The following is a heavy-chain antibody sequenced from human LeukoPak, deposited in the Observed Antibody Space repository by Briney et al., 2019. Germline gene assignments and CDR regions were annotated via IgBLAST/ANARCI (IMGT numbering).Heavy chain of an antibody. CDR1: GFTFSTYP. CDR2: ISSGGDST. Sequence: GGSLRLSCAASGFTFSTYPMNWVRQAPGRGLEWVSTISSGGDSTYYADSVKGRFTISRENSKNTLYLQMNNLRADDTAVYYCAKAQWELLSWYFDLWGRGTLVTVSS. V-gene: IGHV3-23*01. D-gene: IGHD1-26*01. CDR3: AKAQWELLSWYFDL. J-gene: IGHJ2*01.